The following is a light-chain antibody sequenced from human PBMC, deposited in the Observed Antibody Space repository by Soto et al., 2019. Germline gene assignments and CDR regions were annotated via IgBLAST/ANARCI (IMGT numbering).Light chain of an antibody. CDR1: QSVSSY. V-gene: IGKV3-11*01. CDR3: QQRSNWPPIT. CDR2: DAS. J-gene: IGKJ5*01. Sequence: EIVLTQSPATLSLSRGERATLSCRASQSVSSYLAWYQQKPGQAPRLLIYDASNMATGIPTRFSGSGSGTDFTLTISSLEPEDFAVYYCQQRSNWPPITFGQGTRLEIK.